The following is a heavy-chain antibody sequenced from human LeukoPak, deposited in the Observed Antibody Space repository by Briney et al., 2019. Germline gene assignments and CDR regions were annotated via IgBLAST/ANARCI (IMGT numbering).Heavy chain of an antibody. CDR2: TSSDLNVK. CDR3: AREGYYGSGSPPSLYFDY. CDR1: GFTFRNYV. V-gene: IGHV3-30-3*01. J-gene: IGHJ4*02. D-gene: IGHD3-10*01. Sequence: GSLRLSCAASGFTFRNYVIHWVRQAPGKGLEWVAVTSSDLNVKLYADSVKGRFTISRDNSRSTLYLQMNSLRPEDTAIYYCAREGYYGSGSPPSLYFDYWGQGTLVTVSS.